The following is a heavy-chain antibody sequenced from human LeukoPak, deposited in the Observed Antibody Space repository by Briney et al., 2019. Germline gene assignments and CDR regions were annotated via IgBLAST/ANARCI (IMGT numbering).Heavy chain of an antibody. V-gene: IGHV5-51*01. J-gene: IGHJ4*02. D-gene: IGHD6-6*01. CDR2: IYPGDSDT. CDR3: ARLMAADGSSSDLHY. Sequence: GESLKISCKGSGYSFSTYWIAWVRQMPGKGLGWMGIIYPGDSDTRYSPSLQGQVTISVDKSISTAYLQWSSLKASDTAMYYCARLMAADGSSSDLHYWGQGTLVTVSS. CDR1: GYSFSTYW.